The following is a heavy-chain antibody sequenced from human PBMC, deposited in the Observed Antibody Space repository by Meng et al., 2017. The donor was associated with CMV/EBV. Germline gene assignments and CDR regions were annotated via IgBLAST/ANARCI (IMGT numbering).Heavy chain of an antibody. CDR3: ASDCSSTSCSYYYYGMDV. J-gene: IGHJ6*02. D-gene: IGHD2-2*01. CDR1: GFTFSSYS. V-gene: IGHV3-21*01. Sequence: GESLKISCAASGFTFSSYSMNWVRQAPGKGLEWDSSISSSSSYIYYADSVKGRFTISRDNAKNSLYLQMNSLRAEDTAVYYCASDCSSTSCSYYYYGMDVWGQGTTVTVSS. CDR2: ISSSSSYI.